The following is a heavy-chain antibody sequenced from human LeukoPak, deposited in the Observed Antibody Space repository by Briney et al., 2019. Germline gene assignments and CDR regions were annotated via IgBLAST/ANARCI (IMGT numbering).Heavy chain of an antibody. CDR2: IYIVGTT. V-gene: IGHV3-53*01. Sequence: GGSLRLSCAASGFTVSSNYMSWVRQAPGKGLEWVSIIYIVGTTHYADSVKGRFTISRDNSKNTLYLQMNSLRVEDTAVYYCARAVTGYYFDYWGQGTLVTVSS. CDR3: ARAVTGYYFDY. D-gene: IGHD6-19*01. CDR1: GFTVSSNY. J-gene: IGHJ4*02.